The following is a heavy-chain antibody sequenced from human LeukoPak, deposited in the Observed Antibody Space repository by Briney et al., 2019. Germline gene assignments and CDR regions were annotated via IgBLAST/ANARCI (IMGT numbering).Heavy chain of an antibody. CDR2: ISGSGGST. CDR1: GFTFSSYA. D-gene: IGHD6-13*01. CDR3: AKDRVRTGYSSSWLLDFDY. V-gene: IGHV3-23*01. J-gene: IGHJ4*02. Sequence: PGGSLRLSCAASGFTFSSYAMSWVRQAPGKGLEWVSAISGSGGSTYYADSVKGRFTISGDNSKNTLYLQMNSLRAEDTAVYYCAKDRVRTGYSSSWLLDFDYWGQGTLVTVSS.